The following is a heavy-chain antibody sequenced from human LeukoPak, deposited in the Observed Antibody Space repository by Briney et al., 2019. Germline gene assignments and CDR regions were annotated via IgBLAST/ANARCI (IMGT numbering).Heavy chain of an antibody. CDR1: GGSISSYY. D-gene: IGHD6-19*01. CDR3: ARDLSFVGSGWHSD. Sequence: PSETLSLTCTVSGGSISSYYWSWIRQPPGKGLEWIGYIYYSGSTNYNPSLKSRVTISADTSKNQFSLKLSSVTAADTAVYYCARDLSFVGSGWHSDWGKGTTVTISS. CDR2: IYYSGST. J-gene: IGHJ6*04. V-gene: IGHV4-59*01.